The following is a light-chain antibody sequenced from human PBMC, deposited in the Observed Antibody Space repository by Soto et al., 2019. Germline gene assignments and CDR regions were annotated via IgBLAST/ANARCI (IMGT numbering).Light chain of an antibody. V-gene: IGKV3-15*01. Sequence: EIVLTQSPGTLSLSPGERATLSCRASQSVSSSYLVWYQQKPGQPPRLLIYGVSTRATGVPARFSGSGSETDFSLTISSLQIEDFALYYCQQSNNWPPLTFGGGTKVDI. J-gene: IGKJ4*01. CDR1: QSVSSSY. CDR2: GVS. CDR3: QQSNNWPPLT.